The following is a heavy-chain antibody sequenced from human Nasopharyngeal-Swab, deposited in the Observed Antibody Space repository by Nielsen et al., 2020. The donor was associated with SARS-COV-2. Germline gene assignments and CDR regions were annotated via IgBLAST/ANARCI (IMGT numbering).Heavy chain of an antibody. Sequence: GESLKISCAVSGFTFSSYSMNWVRQAPGKRLEWVSYISSSSSTIYYADSVKGRFTISRDNAKNSLYLQMNSLRAEDTAVYYCARVPSMAVAGTLLPYYYYYMDVWGKGTTVTVSS. CDR2: ISSSSSTI. V-gene: IGHV3-48*01. D-gene: IGHD6-19*01. J-gene: IGHJ6*03. CDR1: GFTFSSYS. CDR3: ARVPSMAVAGTLLPYYYYYMDV.